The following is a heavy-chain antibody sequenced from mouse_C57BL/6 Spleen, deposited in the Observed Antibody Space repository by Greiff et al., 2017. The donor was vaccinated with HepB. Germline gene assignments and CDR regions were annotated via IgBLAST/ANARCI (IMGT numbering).Heavy chain of an antibody. J-gene: IGHJ1*03. CDR3: ARCLFDGYYWYFDV. CDR2: IDPSDSYT. Sequence: VQLQQPGAELVMPGASVKLSCKASGYTFTSYWMHWVKQRPGQGLEWIGEIDPSDSYTNYNQKFKGKSTLTVDKSSSTAYMQLSSLTSEDSAVYYCARCLFDGYYWYFDVWGTGTTVTVSS. D-gene: IGHD2-3*01. CDR1: GYTFTSYW. V-gene: IGHV1-69*01.